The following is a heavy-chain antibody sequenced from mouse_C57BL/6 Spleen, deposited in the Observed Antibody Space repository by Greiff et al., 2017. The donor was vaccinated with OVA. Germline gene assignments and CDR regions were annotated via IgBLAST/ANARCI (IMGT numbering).Heavy chain of an antibody. CDR3: ARGVTTGCAY. CDR2: ISYDGSN. Sequence: EVKLQESGPGLVKPSQSLSLTCSVTGYSITSGYYWNWIRQFPGNKLEWMGYISYDGSNNYNPSLKNRISITRDTSKNQFFLKLNSVTTEDTATYYCARGVTTGCAYWGQGTLVTVSA. D-gene: IGHD1-1*01. V-gene: IGHV3-6*01. J-gene: IGHJ3*01. CDR1: GYSITSGYY.